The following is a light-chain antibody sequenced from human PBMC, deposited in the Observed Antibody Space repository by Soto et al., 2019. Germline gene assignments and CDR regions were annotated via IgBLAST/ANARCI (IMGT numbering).Light chain of an antibody. Sequence: EIVLTQSPATLSLSPGERATLSCRASQSISSHVAWYQQTPGQPPRLLIHEASNRATGVPARFSGSGSGTDFTLTISSLEPEDFAVYYCQQRSNWPLTFGGGTKVEVK. CDR3: QQRSNWPLT. V-gene: IGKV3-11*01. CDR1: QSISSH. J-gene: IGKJ4*01. CDR2: EAS.